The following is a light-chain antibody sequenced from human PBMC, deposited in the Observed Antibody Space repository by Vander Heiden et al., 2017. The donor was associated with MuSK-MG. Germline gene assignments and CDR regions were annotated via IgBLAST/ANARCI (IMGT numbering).Light chain of an antibody. Sequence: QSVLTQPPSASGTPGQRVTISCSGSSSNIGSNTVNWYQQLPGTAPKLLIDRNNQRPAGVPDRFSGSKAGTSASLAISGLQSEDDADYYCAAWDDSLNVVFGGGTKLTVL. CDR3: AAWDDSLNVV. CDR2: RNN. V-gene: IGLV1-44*01. CDR1: SSNIGSNT. J-gene: IGLJ2*01.